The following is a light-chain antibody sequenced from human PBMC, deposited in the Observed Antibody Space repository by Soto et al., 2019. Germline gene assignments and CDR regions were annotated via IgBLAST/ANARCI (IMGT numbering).Light chain of an antibody. Sequence: QSVLTQPPSVSGAPGQRVTISCTGSSSNIGAGYGVHWYQQLPGAAPKLLIYATTNRTSGVPDRFSGSKSGTSASLAITGLQAEDEADYYCGSYRSTTAVFGTGTKLTVL. CDR2: ATT. CDR3: GSYRSTTAV. J-gene: IGLJ1*01. V-gene: IGLV1-40*01. CDR1: SSNIGAGYG.